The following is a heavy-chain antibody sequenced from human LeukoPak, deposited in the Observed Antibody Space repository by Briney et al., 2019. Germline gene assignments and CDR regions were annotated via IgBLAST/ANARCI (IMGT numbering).Heavy chain of an antibody. CDR2: IKQDGSEK. D-gene: IGHD3-10*01. CDR1: GFTFSTYC. CDR3: ARDDGYYYGSGSYSSLDY. Sequence: GGSLRLSCAASGFTFSTYCMSWVRQAPGKGLEWVAYIKQDGSEKYYVDSVKGRFTISRDNAKNSLYLQMNSLRAEDTAVYYCARDDGYYYGSGSYSSLDYWGQGTLVTVSS. J-gene: IGHJ4*02. V-gene: IGHV3-7*01.